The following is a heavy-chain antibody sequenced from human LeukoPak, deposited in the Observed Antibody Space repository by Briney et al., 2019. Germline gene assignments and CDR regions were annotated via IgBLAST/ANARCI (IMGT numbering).Heavy chain of an antibody. Sequence: PSETLFLTCAVYGGSFSNNYWSWIRQPPGKGLEWIGEIKHSASTNYNPSLKSRVTISLDTSKNQFSLKLSSVTAADTAVYYCARLSALRGYTNNWRDTRTSEKLRRSNWFDPWGQGTLVTVSS. J-gene: IGHJ5*02. CDR3: ARLSALRGYTNNWRDTRTSEKLRRSNWFDP. CDR2: IKHSAST. D-gene: IGHD5-12*01. CDR1: GGSFSNNY. V-gene: IGHV4-34*01.